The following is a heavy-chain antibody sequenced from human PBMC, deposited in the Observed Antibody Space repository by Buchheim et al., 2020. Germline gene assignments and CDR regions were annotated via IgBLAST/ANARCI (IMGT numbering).Heavy chain of an antibody. V-gene: IGHV4-30-4*01. J-gene: IGHJ5*02. Sequence: QVQLQESGPGLVKPSQTLSLTCTVSGGSISSGDYYWSWIRQPPGKGLEWIGYIYYSGSTYYNPSLKSRVTISVETSKNQFSLKLSSVTAADTAVYYCARGCRYYYDSSGYYSYNWFDPWGQGTL. CDR2: IYYSGST. CDR1: GGSISSGDYY. CDR3: ARGCRYYYDSSGYYSYNWFDP. D-gene: IGHD3-22*01.